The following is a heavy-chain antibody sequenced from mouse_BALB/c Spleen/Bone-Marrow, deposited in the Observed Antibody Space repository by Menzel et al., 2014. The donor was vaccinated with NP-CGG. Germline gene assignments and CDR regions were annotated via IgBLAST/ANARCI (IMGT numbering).Heavy chain of an antibody. CDR2: IYPSDSYT. J-gene: IGHJ2*01. Sequence: QVQLQQPGAELVRPGASVKLSCKASGYTSTSYWISWVKQRPGQGLEWIGNIYPSDSYTNYNQKFKDKATLTVDKSSSTAYMQLSSPTSEDSAVYYCTRSYGSSYEYYFDYWGQGTTLTVSS. CDR3: TRSYGSSYEYYFDY. CDR1: GYTSTSYW. D-gene: IGHD1-1*01. V-gene: IGHV1-69*02.